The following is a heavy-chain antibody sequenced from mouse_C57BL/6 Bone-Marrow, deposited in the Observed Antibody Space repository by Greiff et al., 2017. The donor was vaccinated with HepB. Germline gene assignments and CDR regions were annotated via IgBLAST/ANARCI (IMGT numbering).Heavy chain of an antibody. CDR3: ARLGTGTDAMDY. V-gene: IGHV5-2*01. Sequence: EVKLVESGGGLVQPGESLKLSCESNEYEFPSHDMSWVRKTPEKRLELVAAINSDGGSTYYPDTMERRFIISRDNTKKTLYLQMSSLRSEDTALYYSARLGTGTDAMDYWGQGTSVTVSS. D-gene: IGHD4-1*01. CDR2: INSDGGST. CDR1: EYEFPSHD. J-gene: IGHJ4*01.